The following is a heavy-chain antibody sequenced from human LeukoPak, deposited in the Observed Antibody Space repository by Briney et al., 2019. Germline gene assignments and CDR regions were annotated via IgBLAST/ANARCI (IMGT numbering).Heavy chain of an antibody. CDR2: IIPIFGTA. CDR1: GYTFTSYG. CDR3: ARIEYSSSADGY. Sequence: ASVKVSCKASGYTFTSYGISWVRQTPGQGLEWMGGIIPIFGTANYAQKFQGRVTITADKSTSTAYMELSSLRSEDTAVYYCARIEYSSSADGYWGQGTLVTVSS. D-gene: IGHD6-6*01. J-gene: IGHJ4*02. V-gene: IGHV1-69*06.